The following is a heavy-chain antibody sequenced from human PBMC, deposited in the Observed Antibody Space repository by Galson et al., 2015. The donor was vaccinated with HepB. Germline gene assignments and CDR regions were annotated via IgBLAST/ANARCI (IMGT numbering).Heavy chain of an antibody. V-gene: IGHV3-43*01. CDR2: ISWDGSHI. Sequence: SLRLSCAASGFTFDDYSLYWLRQVRGQRPEWMSLISWDGSHIFYADSVKGRFTISRDNTNNRLFLEMDSLRPEDSALYHCAKDLGLGRGGLDSWGQGTLVTVSS. J-gene: IGHJ4*02. D-gene: IGHD3-10*01. CDR1: GFTFDDYS. CDR3: AKDLGLGRGGLDS.